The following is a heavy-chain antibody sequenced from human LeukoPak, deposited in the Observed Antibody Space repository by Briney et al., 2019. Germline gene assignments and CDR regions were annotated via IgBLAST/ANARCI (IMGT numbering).Heavy chain of an antibody. CDR1: GFTFSSYA. D-gene: IGHD2/OR15-2a*01. CDR3: ARSEDYFDAFDI. Sequence: PGRSLRLSCAASGFTFSSYAMHWVRQAPGKGLEWVAVISYDGSNKYYADSVKGRFTISRDNSKNTLYLQMNSQRAEDTAVYYCARSEDYFDAFDIWGQGTMVTVSS. CDR2: ISYDGSNK. J-gene: IGHJ3*02. V-gene: IGHV3-30*01.